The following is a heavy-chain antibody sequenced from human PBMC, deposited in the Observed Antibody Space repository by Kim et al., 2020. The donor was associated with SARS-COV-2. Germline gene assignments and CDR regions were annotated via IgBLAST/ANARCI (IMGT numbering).Heavy chain of an antibody. J-gene: IGHJ3*02. CDR1: GFTFSSYA. CDR2: ISGSGGST. CDR3: AKDSLRFLEWLTPPDAFDI. D-gene: IGHD3-3*01. Sequence: GGSLRLSCAASGFTFSSYAMSWVRQAPGKGLEWVSAISGSGGSTCYADSVKGRFTISRDNSKNTLYLQMNSLRAEDTAVYYCAKDSLRFLEWLTPPDAFDIWGQGTMVTVSS. V-gene: IGHV3-23*01.